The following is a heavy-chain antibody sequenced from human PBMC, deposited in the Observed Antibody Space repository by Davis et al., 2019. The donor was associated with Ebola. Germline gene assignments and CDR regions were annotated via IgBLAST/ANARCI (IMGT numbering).Heavy chain of an antibody. D-gene: IGHD3-22*01. Sequence: PGGSLRLSCAASGFTFSSYWMSWVRQAPGKGLEWVANIKQDGSEKYYVDSVKGRFTISRDNAKNSLYLQMNSLRAEDTAVYYCARYYDSSGYYSPFDYWGQGTLVTVSS. V-gene: IGHV3-7*01. J-gene: IGHJ4*02. CDR2: IKQDGSEK. CDR3: ARYYDSSGYYSPFDY. CDR1: GFTFSSYW.